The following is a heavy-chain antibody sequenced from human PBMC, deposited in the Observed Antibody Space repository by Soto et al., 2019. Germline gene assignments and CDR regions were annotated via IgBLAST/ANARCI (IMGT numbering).Heavy chain of an antibody. J-gene: IGHJ5*02. D-gene: IGHD3-16*02. V-gene: IGHV5-51*01. CDR2: IYPGDSDT. CDR3: ARRGLGVWGSHRYTYHSWFEP. CDR1: GYSFTSYW. Sequence: GESLKISCKVSGYSFTSYWIGWLRQVPGKGLEWMGIIYPGDSDTRYSPSFQGQVTISADKSISTAYLQWSSLKASDTAMYYCARRGLGVWGSHRYTYHSWFEPWGQATLVIVS.